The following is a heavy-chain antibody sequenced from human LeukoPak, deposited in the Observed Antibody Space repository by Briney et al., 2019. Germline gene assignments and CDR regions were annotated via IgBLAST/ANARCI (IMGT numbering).Heavy chain of an antibody. CDR3: ATDRYSTFDY. V-gene: IGHV3-48*01. CDR1: GFTFSSYS. D-gene: IGHD6-13*01. Sequence: PGGSLRLSCAASGFTFSSYSMNWVRQAPGKGLEWVSYISSSSSTIYYADSVKGRFTISRDNAKNSLYLQMNSLRAEDTAVCYCATDRYSTFDYWGQGILVTVSS. J-gene: IGHJ4*02. CDR2: ISSSSSTI.